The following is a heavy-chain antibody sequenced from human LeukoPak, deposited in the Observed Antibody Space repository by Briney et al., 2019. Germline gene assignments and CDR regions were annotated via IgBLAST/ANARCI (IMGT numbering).Heavy chain of an antibody. CDR3: AKDPSTTVANNWFDP. D-gene: IGHD4-17*01. J-gene: IGHJ5*02. V-gene: IGHV3-23*01. CDR2: ISGSGGST. Sequence: PGGSLRLSCAASGFTFSSYAMSWVRQAPGKGLEWVSAISGSGGSTYYADSVKGRFTISRDNSKNALYLQMNSLRAEDTAVYYCAKDPSTTVANNWFDPWGQGTLVTVSS. CDR1: GFTFSSYA.